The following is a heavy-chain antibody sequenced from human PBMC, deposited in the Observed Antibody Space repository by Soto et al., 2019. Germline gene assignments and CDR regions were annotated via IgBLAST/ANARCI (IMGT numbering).Heavy chain of an antibody. CDR2: INHSGST. CDR1: GGSFSGYY. V-gene: IGHV4-34*01. Sequence: KPSETLSLTCAVYGGSFSGYYWSWIRQPPGKGLEWIGEINHSGSTNYNPSLKSRVTISVDTSKNQFSLKLSSVTAADTAVYYCARGREFDYWGQGTLVTVSS. CDR3: ARGREFDY. J-gene: IGHJ4*02.